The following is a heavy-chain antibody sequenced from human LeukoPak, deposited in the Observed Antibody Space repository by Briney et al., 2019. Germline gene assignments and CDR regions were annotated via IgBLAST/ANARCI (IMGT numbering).Heavy chain of an antibody. V-gene: IGHV3-23*01. CDR3: AKEIWGVPLTLDY. CDR1: GFTFSSYA. J-gene: IGHJ4*02. D-gene: IGHD3-10*01. Sequence: GASLRLSCAASGFTFSSYAMSWVRQAPGKGLEWVSALTASGGSTYYADSVKGRFTISRDNSKNMLYLQVNSLRAEDTAVYYCAKEIWGVPLTLDYWGQGILVTVSP. CDR2: LTASGGST.